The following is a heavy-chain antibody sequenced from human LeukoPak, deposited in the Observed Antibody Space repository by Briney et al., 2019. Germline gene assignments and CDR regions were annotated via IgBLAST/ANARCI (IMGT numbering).Heavy chain of an antibody. Sequence: ASVKVSCKASGYTFTTYEIHWVRQATGQGLEWMGWMNPNSGNTGYVQNFQGGVTITRTTSINTAYMELSSLRSEDTAVYYCARGASRSFDYWGQGTLVTVSS. J-gene: IGHJ4*02. V-gene: IGHV1-8*03. CDR1: GYTFTTYE. CDR2: MNPNSGNT. CDR3: ARGASRSFDY.